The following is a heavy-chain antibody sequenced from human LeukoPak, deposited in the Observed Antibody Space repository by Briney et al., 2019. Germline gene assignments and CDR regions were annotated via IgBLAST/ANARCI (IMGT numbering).Heavy chain of an antibody. CDR1: GGTFSSYA. D-gene: IGHD4-17*01. V-gene: IGHV1-69*05. CDR3: ARARGDYDDYFQH. Sequence: SVKVSCKASGGTFSSYAISWVRQAPGQGLEWMGRIIPMFGTANYAQKFQGRVTITTDESTSTAYMELSSLRSEDTAVYYCARARGDYDDYFQHWGQGTLVTVSS. CDR2: IIPMFGTA. J-gene: IGHJ1*01.